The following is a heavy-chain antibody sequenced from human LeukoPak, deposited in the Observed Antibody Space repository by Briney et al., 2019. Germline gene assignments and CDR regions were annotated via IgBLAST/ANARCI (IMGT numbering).Heavy chain of an antibody. CDR3: ARLGNAAVANPPH. CDR2: IYYSGST. CDR1: GGSISSYY. V-gene: IGHV4-59*08. Sequence: PSETLSLTCTVSGGSISSYYWSWIRQPPGKGLEWIGYIYYSGSTNYNPSLKSRVTISVDTSKNQFSLKLSSVTAADTAVYYCARLGNAAVANPPHWGQGTLVTVSS. J-gene: IGHJ1*01. D-gene: IGHD6-19*01.